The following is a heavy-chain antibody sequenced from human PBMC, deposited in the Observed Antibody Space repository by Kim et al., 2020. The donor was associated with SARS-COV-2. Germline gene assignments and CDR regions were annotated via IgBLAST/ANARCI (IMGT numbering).Heavy chain of an antibody. J-gene: IGHJ4*02. D-gene: IGHD3-22*01. CDR3: ARAPLRVIVVARGYFDY. Sequence: SETLSLTCAVYGGSLSGYYWSWIRQPPGKGLEWIGEINHSGSTNYNPSLKSRVTISVDTSKNQFSLKLSSVTAADTAVYYCARAPLRVIVVARGYFDYWGQGTLVTVSS. V-gene: IGHV4-34*01. CDR1: GGSLSGYY. CDR2: INHSGST.